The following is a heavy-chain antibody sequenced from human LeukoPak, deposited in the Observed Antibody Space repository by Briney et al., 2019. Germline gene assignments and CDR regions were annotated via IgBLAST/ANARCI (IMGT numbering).Heavy chain of an antibody. CDR1: GFTFSNFG. CDR2: XXXXXXXX. CDR3: ARAHPGYCTGTTCPGDYYYGVDV. V-gene: IGHV3-33*01. J-gene: IGHJ6*04. Sequence: GGSLRLSCAASGFTFSNFGMHWVRQAPGKGXXXXXXXXXXXXXXXYADSVKGRFTISRDNSKNTLSLQMNSLRAADTAVYYCARAHPGYCTGTTCPGDYYYGVDVWGKGTTVTVSS. D-gene: IGHD2-2*03.